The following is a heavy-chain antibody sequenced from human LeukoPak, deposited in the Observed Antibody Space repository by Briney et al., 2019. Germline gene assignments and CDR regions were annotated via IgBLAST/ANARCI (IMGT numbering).Heavy chain of an antibody. CDR1: GGTFSSYA. D-gene: IGHD3-3*01. V-gene: IGHV1-69*13. J-gene: IGHJ5*02. CDR3: ARGEGVRFLEWLNWFDP. CDR2: IIPIFGSA. Sequence: SVKVSCKASGGTFSSYAISWVRQAPGQGLEWMGGIIPIFGSANYAQKFQGRVTITADESTSTAYMELSSLRSDDTAVYYCARGEGVRFLEWLNWFDPWGQGTLVTVSS.